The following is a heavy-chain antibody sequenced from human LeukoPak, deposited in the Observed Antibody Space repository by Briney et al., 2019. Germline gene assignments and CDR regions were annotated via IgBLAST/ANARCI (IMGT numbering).Heavy chain of an antibody. J-gene: IGHJ4*02. CDR3: AKASQWLVSSNYFDY. CDR1: GFTFSSYA. Sequence: GGSLRLSCAASGFTFSSYAMSWVRQAPGKGLEWVSAISGSGGSSYYADSVKGRFTISRDNSKYTLYLQMNRLRAEDTAVYYCAKASQWLVSSNYFDYWGQGTLVTVSS. D-gene: IGHD6-19*01. CDR2: ISGSGGSS. V-gene: IGHV3-23*01.